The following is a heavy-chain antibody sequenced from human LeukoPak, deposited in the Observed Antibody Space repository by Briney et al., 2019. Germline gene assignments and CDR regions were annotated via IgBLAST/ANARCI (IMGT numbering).Heavy chain of an antibody. D-gene: IGHD4-17*01. CDR3: ARSSDYGDYD. Sequence: KPSETLSLTCAVYGGSVSSGGYYWTWIRQHPGKGLEWLGYIYYSGRTYYNPSLKSRITISLDTSENRFSLNLTSVSAADTAFYYCARSSDYGDYDWGQGTLVTVSS. V-gene: IGHV4-31*11. CDR2: IYYSGRT. CDR1: GGSVSSGGYY. J-gene: IGHJ4*02.